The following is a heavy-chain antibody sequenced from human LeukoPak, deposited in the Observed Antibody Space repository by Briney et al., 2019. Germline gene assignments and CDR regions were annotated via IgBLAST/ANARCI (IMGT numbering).Heavy chain of an antibody. D-gene: IGHD3-22*01. J-gene: IGHJ4*02. CDR3: ARGGSSGYYYG. CDR1: GGSISSYY. Sequence: SETLSLTCTVSGGSISSYYWSWLRQPAGKGLEWIGRLYTSGSTNYNPSLKSRVTMSVDTSKNQFSLKLTSMTAADTAVYYCARGGSSGYYYGWGQGILDTVSS. V-gene: IGHV4-4*07. CDR2: LYTSGST.